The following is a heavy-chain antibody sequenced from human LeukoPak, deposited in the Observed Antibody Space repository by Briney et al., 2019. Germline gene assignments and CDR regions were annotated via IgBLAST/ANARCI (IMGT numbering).Heavy chain of an antibody. CDR2: ISSSGSTI. J-gene: IGHJ4*02. D-gene: IGHD6-19*01. CDR3: AKGYSSGWYPFDY. V-gene: IGHV3-11*01. Sequence: GGSLRLSCAASGFTFSDYYMSWIRQAPGKGLEWVSYISSSGSTIYYADSVKGRFTISRDNSKNSLYLQMNSLRTEDTALYYCAKGYSSGWYPFDYWGQGTLVTVSS. CDR1: GFTFSDYY.